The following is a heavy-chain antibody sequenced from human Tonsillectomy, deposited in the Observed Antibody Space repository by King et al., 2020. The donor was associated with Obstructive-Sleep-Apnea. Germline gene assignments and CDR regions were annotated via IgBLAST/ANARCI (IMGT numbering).Heavy chain of an antibody. J-gene: IGHJ3*02. D-gene: IGHD6-19*01. CDR3: AKRAGTAVGIDVGI. CDR1: GFTFSTYG. Sequence: VQLVESGGGVVQPGGSLRLSCAASGFTFSTYGMHWVRQAPGKGLEGVAFIRYDGSDKYYADSVKGRFTISRDNSKNTLYLQMNSLRAEDTDVYYCAKRAGTAVGIDVGIWGQGTMVTVSS. CDR2: IRYDGSDK. V-gene: IGHV3-30*02.